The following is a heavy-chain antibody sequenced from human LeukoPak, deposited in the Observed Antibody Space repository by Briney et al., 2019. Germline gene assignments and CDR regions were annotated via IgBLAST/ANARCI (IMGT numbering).Heavy chain of an antibody. CDR1: GGSISSSTYY. CDR2: TYYSGNT. V-gene: IGHV4-39*07. J-gene: IGHJ1*01. D-gene: IGHD3-22*01. CDR3: ARRRRMYYYDSRDPNVGYFQH. Sequence: PSETLSLTCTVSGGSISSSTYYWDWIRQPPGKGLEWIGSTYYSGNTYYNPSLKSRVTISVDTSKNQFSLKLSSVTAADTAVYYCARRRRMYYYDSRDPNVGYFQHWGQGTLVTVSS.